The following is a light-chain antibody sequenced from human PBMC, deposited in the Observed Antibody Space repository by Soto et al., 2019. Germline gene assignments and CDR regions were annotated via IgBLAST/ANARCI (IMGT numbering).Light chain of an antibody. Sequence: QSVLTQPASVSGSPGQSITISCIGTISDVGGYNYVSWYQQHPGKAPKLMIYEVSNRPSGVSNRFSGSKSGNTASLTISGLQAEDEADYYCSSYTSSSTPYVFGTGTKVTVL. CDR2: EVS. CDR1: ISDVGGYNY. V-gene: IGLV2-14*01. CDR3: SSYTSSSTPYV. J-gene: IGLJ1*01.